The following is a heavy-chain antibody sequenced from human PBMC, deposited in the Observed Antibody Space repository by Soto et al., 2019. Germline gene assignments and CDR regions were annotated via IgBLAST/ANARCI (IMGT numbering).Heavy chain of an antibody. CDR2: IYYSGST. CDR3: ARERRVARYYYYGMDV. J-gene: IGHJ6*02. Sequence: QVQLQESGPGLVKPSQTLSLTCTVSGGSISSGDYYWSWIRQPPGKGLEWIGYIYYSGSTYYNPSLKSRGTISXXTXKXXFALKLSSVTAADTAVYYCARERRVARYYYYGMDVWGQGTTVTVSS. CDR1: GGSISSGDYY. V-gene: IGHV4-30-4*01.